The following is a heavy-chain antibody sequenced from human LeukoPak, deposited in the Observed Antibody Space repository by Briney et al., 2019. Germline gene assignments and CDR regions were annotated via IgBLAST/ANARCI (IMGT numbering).Heavy chain of an antibody. V-gene: IGHV4-4*07. CDR1: GGSISSYY. CDR2: IYTNEST. CDR3: ARDDYNWFHP. D-gene: IGHD2-21*02. Sequence: NSSETLSLTCTVSGGSISSYYWSWIRQPAGKGLEWIGRIYTNESTNYNPSLKSRVTMSVDTSKNQFSLRLSSVTAADTAAYYCARDDYNWFHPWGQGTLVTVSS. J-gene: IGHJ5*02.